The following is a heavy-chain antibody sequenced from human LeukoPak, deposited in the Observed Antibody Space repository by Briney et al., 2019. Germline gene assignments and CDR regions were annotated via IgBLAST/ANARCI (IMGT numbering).Heavy chain of an antibody. CDR3: ARVVVRFWSGYPIDY. V-gene: IGHV4-34*01. D-gene: IGHD3-3*01. J-gene: IGHJ4*02. CDR2: INHSGST. CDR1: GGSFSGYY. Sequence: PSETLSLTCAVYGGSFSGYYWSWIRQPPGKGLEWIGEINHSGSTNYSPSLKSRVTISVDTSKNQFSLKLSSVTAADTAVYYCARVVVRFWSGYPIDYWGQGTLVTVSS.